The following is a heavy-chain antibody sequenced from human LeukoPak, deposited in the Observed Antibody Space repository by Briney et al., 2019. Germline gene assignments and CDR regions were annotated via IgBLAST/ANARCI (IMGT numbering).Heavy chain of an antibody. CDR1: GGSISSGSYY. J-gene: IGHJ4*02. Sequence: SETLSLTCTVSGGSISSGSYYWSWIRQPAGKGLEWIGHIYTSGSTNYNPSLKSRVTISVDTSKNQFSLKLSSVSAADTAVYYCARTNYYGSGSFYYWGQGTLVTVSS. V-gene: IGHV4-61*09. CDR3: ARTNYYGSGSFYY. CDR2: IYTSGST. D-gene: IGHD3-10*01.